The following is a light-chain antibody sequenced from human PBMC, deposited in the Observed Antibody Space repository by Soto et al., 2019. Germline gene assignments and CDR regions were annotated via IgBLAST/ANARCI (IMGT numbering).Light chain of an antibody. Sequence: EIVLTQAPGTLSLSPGERATLSCRASQSVSSSYLAWYQQRPGQAPRLLIYGASSRATGIPDRFSGSGSGTDFSLTISGLEPEDSAVYYCLQYGSSPLTFGGGTKVEI. CDR2: GAS. CDR1: QSVSSSY. CDR3: LQYGSSPLT. J-gene: IGKJ4*01. V-gene: IGKV3-20*01.